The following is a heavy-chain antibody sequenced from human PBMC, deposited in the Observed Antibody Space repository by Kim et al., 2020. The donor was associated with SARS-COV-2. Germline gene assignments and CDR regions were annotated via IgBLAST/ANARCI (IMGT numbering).Heavy chain of an antibody. CDR3: AREDFSRGMDV. Sequence: ASVKVSCKASGYTLTEYSMHLVRQAPGQGLEYMGWINTNTGNPTYAQAYLGRFVFSLDPSVSTTYLHITTLKAEDTAIYYCAREDFSRGMDVWGQGTTVTVSS. J-gene: IGHJ6*02. CDR2: INTNTGNP. D-gene: IGHD3-10*01. V-gene: IGHV7-4-1*02. CDR1: GYTLTEYS.